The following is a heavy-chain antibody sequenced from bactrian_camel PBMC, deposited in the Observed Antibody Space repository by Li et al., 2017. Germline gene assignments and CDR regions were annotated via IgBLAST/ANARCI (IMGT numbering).Heavy chain of an antibody. J-gene: IGHJ4*01. V-gene: IGHV3S40*01. CDR3: AADRSFFTATTTDKSEYDY. D-gene: IGHD4*01. CDR2: IYTGGDKT. Sequence: VQLVESGGASVQPGGSLRLSCKISGSTHSSNIVAWFRQAPGKEREGVATIYTGGDKTWYADSVKGRFTISQGNANNTVYLQMNSLKPEDTATYYCAADRSFFTATTTDKSEYDYWGQGTQVTVS. CDR1: GSTHSSNI.